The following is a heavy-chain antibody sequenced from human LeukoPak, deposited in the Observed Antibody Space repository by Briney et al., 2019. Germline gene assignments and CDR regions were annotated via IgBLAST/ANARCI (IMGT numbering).Heavy chain of an antibody. CDR3: ARHLRSWLVPDY. CDR2: IYYSGST. D-gene: IGHD6-19*01. J-gene: IGHJ4*02. V-gene: IGHV4-59*08. Sequence: PSETLSLTCTVSGGSISSYYWSWIRQPPGKGLEWIGYIYYSGSTNYNPSLKSRVTISVDTSKNQFSLKLSSVTAADTAVYYGARHLRSWLVPDYWGQGTLVTVSS. CDR1: GGSISSYY.